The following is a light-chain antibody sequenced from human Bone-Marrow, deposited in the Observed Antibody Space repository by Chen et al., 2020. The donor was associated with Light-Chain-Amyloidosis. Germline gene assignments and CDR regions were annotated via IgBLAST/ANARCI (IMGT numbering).Light chain of an antibody. CDR3: QQRSNWPPLT. V-gene: IGKV3-11*01. J-gene: IGKJ4*01. Sequence: EIVLTQSPATLSLSPGERATLSCRASQSVSSYLAWYQQKHGQAPRLLIYDASNRATGIPARFSGSGYGTDVTLTISSLEPEDFAVYYCQQRSNWPPLTFGGGTKVEIK. CDR2: DAS. CDR1: QSVSSY.